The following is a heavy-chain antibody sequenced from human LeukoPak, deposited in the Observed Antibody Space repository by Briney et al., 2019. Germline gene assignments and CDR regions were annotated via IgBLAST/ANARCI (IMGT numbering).Heavy chain of an antibody. CDR1: GYTFTSYD. CDR3: ARAPYGGKVVGYYYMDV. V-gene: IGHV1-8*03. Sequence: ASVKVSCKASGYTFTSYDINWARQATGQGLEWMGWMNPNSGNTGYAQKFQGRVTITRNTSISTAYMELSSLRSEDTAVYYCARAPYGGKVVGYYYMDVWGKGTTVTVSS. D-gene: IGHD4-23*01. J-gene: IGHJ6*03. CDR2: MNPNSGNT.